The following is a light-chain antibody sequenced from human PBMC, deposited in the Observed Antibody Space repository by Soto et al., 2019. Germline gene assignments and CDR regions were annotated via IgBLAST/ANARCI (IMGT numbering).Light chain of an antibody. V-gene: IGKV3-20*01. CDR3: QQYGSSHT. CDR2: GAS. CDR1: ESVSIN. J-gene: IGKJ5*01. Sequence: EIVMTQSPATLSMSPGERANLSCRASESVSINLAWYQQKPGQAPRLLIYGASSRAIGIPDRFSGSVSGSDFILTINRLEPEDFAVYYCQQYGSSHTFGQGTRLEIK.